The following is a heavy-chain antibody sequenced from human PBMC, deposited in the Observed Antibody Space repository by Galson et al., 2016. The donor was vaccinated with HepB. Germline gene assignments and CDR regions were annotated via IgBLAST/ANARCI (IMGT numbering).Heavy chain of an antibody. Sequence: SVKVSCKASAYSFTRYTVHWVRQAPGQRLEWMGWINAGNGNTKYSQKFQGRVTITSDRSVSAAYMEVSSLRSEDMVVYSRSSGLYGGDSDFDYWGQEPWSPSPQ. D-gene: IGHD6-19*01. CDR3: SSGLYGGDSDFDY. CDR2: INAGNGNT. V-gene: IGHV1-3*01. CDR1: AYSFTRYT. J-gene: IGHJ4*01.